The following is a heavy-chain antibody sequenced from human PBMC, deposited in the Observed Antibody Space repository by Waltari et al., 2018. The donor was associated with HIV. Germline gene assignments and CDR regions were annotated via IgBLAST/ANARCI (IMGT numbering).Heavy chain of an antibody. Sequence: QLVESGGDLVQPGGSLRLSCVVSGFPFKSYWMNWVRQAPGKGLECVASINLDGSEKYYVDSVKGRFTMSRDNARNSLFLQMNNLRVEDTAVYFCASNNKGWGQGTRVTVSS. CDR2: INLDGSEK. D-gene: IGHD1-20*01. V-gene: IGHV3-7*01. J-gene: IGHJ4*02. CDR1: GFPFKSYW. CDR3: ASNNKG.